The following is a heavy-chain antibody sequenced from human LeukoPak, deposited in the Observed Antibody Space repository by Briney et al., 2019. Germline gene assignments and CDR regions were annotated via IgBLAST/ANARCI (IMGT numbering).Heavy chain of an antibody. CDR2: ISWNSGSI. CDR3: AKDIRYYYGSGSYFDY. D-gene: IGHD3-10*01. Sequence: PSGGSLRLSCAASGFTFSSYGMSWVRQAPGKGLEWVSGISWNSGSIGYADSVKGRFTISRDNAKNSLYLQMNSLRAEDTALYYCAKDIRYYYGSGSYFDYWGQGTLVTVSS. J-gene: IGHJ4*02. V-gene: IGHV3-9*01. CDR1: GFTFSSYG.